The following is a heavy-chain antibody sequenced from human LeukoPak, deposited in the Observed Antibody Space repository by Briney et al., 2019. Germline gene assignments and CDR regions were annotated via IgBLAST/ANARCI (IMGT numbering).Heavy chain of an antibody. CDR2: INPNTGDT. J-gene: IGHJ4*02. V-gene: IGHV1-2*02. D-gene: IGHD3-3*01. Sequence: ASVKVSCKASGGTFSSYAISWVRQAPGQGLEWMGWINPNTGDTNYAEKFQGRVTMTRDTSISTAYMDLSSLRSDDTAVYYCARSRYYDFWSGRSNYYFDYWGQGTLVTVSS. CDR3: ARSRYYDFWSGRSNYYFDY. CDR1: GGTFSSYA.